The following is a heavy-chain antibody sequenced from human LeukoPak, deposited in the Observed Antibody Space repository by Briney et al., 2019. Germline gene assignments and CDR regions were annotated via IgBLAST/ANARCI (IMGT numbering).Heavy chain of an antibody. CDR2: INPNSGGT. CDR3: ARESAPQGYCSSTSCYHFDY. Sequence: GASVKVSCKASGYTFTGYYMHWVRQAPGQGLEWMGWINPNSGGTNYAQKFQGWVTMTRDTSISTAYMELSRLRSDDTAVYYCARESAPQGYCSSTSCYHFDYWGQGTLVTVSS. J-gene: IGHJ4*02. D-gene: IGHD2-2*01. V-gene: IGHV1-2*04. CDR1: GYTFTGYY.